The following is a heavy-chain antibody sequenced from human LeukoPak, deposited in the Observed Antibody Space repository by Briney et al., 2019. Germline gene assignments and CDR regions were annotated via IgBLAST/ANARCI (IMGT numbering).Heavy chain of an antibody. D-gene: IGHD3-22*01. Sequence: GGSLRLSCAASGFSLSDYWMNWVRQAPRRGLEWVANIKQDGTEKKYLDSVKGRFTISRENVKNSVYLQMDSLRAEDTAVYYCARVGPRDYYDSTDFDYWGQGTLVTVSS. CDR2: IKQDGTEK. CDR1: GFSLSDYW. V-gene: IGHV3-7*01. J-gene: IGHJ4*02. CDR3: ARVGPRDYYDSTDFDY.